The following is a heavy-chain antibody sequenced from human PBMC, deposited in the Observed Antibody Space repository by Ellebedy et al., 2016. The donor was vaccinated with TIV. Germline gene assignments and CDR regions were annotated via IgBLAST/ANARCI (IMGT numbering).Heavy chain of an antibody. CDR2: IYYNGNI. V-gene: IGHV4-61*08. D-gene: IGHD6-13*01. CDR1: GAPVSGGDHY. J-gene: IGHJ4*02. CDR3: ARGAHGGYDY. Sequence: SETLSLXXTVSGAPVSGGDHYWSWVRQTPGKGLAWIGYIYYNGNINYNPSLKTRVTMSVDASKKQFSLKLNSVTTADTAVYYCARGAHGGYDYWGQGALVTVSS.